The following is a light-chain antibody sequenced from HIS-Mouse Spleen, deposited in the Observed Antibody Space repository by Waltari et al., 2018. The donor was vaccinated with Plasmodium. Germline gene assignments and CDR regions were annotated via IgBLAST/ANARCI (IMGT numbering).Light chain of an antibody. CDR2: DAS. CDR1: QSVSSY. J-gene: IGKJ1*01. CDR3: QQRSNWT. Sequence: ELVLTQSPATLSLSPGARATLSCRASQSVSSYLAWYQQKPGQAPRLLIYDASNRATGIPARFSGSGSGTDFTLTISSLEPEDFAVYYCQQRSNWTFGQGTKVEIK. V-gene: IGKV3-11*01.